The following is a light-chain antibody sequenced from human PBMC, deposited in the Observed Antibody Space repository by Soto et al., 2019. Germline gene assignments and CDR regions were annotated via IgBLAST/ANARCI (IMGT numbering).Light chain of an antibody. CDR1: QGIARS. CDR2: AAS. V-gene: IGKV1-39*01. Sequence: IQLTQSPSSLSASVGDRVTITCRASQGIARSLAWYQQSPGKAPKLLIYAASSLESGVPSRFSGSGSGTDFTLTISSLRPEDFATYSCQQSYSTTWTFGQGTKVDIK. J-gene: IGKJ1*01. CDR3: QQSYSTTWT.